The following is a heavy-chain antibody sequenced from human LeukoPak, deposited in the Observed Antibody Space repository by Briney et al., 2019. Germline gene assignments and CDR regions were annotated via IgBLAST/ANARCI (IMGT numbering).Heavy chain of an antibody. V-gene: IGHV4-4*07. J-gene: IGHJ5*02. CDR2: IYTSGRT. D-gene: IGHD2-15*01. CDR3: ARDGSVQGYCSGGSCYAVDP. CDR1: GGSISSYY. Sequence: PSETLSLTCTVSGGSISSYYWSWIRQPAGKGLEWIGRIYTSGRTNYNPSLKSRVTMSVDTSKNQFSLKLSSVTAADTAVYYCARDGSVQGYCSGGSCYAVDPWGQGTLVTVSS.